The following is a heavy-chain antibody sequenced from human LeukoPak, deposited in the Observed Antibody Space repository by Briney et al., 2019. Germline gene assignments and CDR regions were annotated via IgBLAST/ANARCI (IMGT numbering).Heavy chain of an antibody. CDR2: IKSETDGGTT. J-gene: IGHJ4*02. Sequence: GGSLGPSCAASGFTFSSAWMNWVRQAPGKGLEWVGRIKSETDGGTTDYAAPVKGTFTISRDDSENTLYLQMNSLKTEDTAVYYCARDLGYCTSGVCHTRFDYWGQGTLVAVSS. CDR3: ARDLGYCTSGVCHTRFDY. CDR1: GFTFSSAW. D-gene: IGHD2-8*01. V-gene: IGHV3-15*07.